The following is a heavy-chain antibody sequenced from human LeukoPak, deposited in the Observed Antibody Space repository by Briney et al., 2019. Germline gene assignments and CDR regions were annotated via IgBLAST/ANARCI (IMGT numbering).Heavy chain of an antibody. Sequence: SETLSLTCTVSGGSISSYYWSWIRQPPGKGLEWIGYIYYSGSTNYNPSLKSRVTISVGTSKNQFSLKLSSVTAADTAVYYCARGQYTYYYDSSAKRDAFDIWGQGTMVTVSS. CDR2: IYYSGST. J-gene: IGHJ3*02. CDR1: GGSISSYY. D-gene: IGHD3-22*01. CDR3: ARGQYTYYYDSSAKRDAFDI. V-gene: IGHV4-59*01.